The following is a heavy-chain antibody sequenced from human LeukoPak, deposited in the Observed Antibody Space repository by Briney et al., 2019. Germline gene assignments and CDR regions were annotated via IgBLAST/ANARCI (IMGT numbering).Heavy chain of an antibody. Sequence: SETLSLTCTVSGGSISSYYWSWNRQPPGKGLEWIGYIYYSGSTNYNPSLKSRVTISVDTSKNQFSLKLSSVTAADTAVYYCARAGAAGRLVYNWSDPWGQGTLVTVSS. V-gene: IGHV4-59*08. CDR2: IYYSGST. CDR3: ARAGAAGRLVYNWSDP. CDR1: GGSISSYY. D-gene: IGHD5/OR15-5a*01. J-gene: IGHJ5*02.